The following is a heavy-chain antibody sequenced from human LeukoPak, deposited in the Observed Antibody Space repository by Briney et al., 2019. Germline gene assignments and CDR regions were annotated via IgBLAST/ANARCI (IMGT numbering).Heavy chain of an antibody. D-gene: IGHD7-27*01. CDR2: ISADNANT. CDR1: GYTFTTYA. Sequence: GASVKVSCKASGYTFTTYAISWVRQAPGQGLEWMGWISADNANTNYAQNFQGRVTMTTDTSTSTAYMELRSLRSDDTAVYYCARTRLGPDAFDIWGQGTMVTVSS. V-gene: IGHV1-18*01. CDR3: ARTRLGPDAFDI. J-gene: IGHJ3*02.